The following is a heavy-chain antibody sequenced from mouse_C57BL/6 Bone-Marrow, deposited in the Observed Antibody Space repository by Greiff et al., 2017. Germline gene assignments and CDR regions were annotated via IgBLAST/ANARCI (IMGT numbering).Heavy chain of an antibody. D-gene: IGHD2-5*01. CDR2: INPNNGGT. CDR1: GYTFTDYN. J-gene: IGHJ1*03. V-gene: IGHV1-22*01. CDR3: TRGAYYSNYWYFDV. Sequence: VQLQQSGPELVKPGASVKMSCKASGYTFTDYNMHWVKQSHGKSLEWIGYINPNNGGTSYNQKFKGKATLTVNKSSSTAYMELRSLTSEDSAVYYCTRGAYYSNYWYFDVWGTGTTVTVSS.